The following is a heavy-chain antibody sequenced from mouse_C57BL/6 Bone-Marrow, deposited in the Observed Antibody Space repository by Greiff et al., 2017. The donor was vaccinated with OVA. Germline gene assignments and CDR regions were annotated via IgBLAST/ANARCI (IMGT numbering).Heavy chain of an antibody. CDR1: GFTFSSYA. J-gene: IGHJ4*01. Sequence: EVKVVESGGGLVKPGGSLKLSCAASGFTFSSYAMSWVRQTPEKRLEWVATISDGGSYTYYPDNVKGRFTISRDNAKNNLYLQMSQLKSEDTAMYYCARDRTDDWGQGTAVTVSS. CDR3: ARDRTDD. V-gene: IGHV5-4*01. CDR2: ISDGGSYT.